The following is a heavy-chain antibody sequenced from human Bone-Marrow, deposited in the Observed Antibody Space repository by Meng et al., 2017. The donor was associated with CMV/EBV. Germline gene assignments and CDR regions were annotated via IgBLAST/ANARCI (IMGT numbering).Heavy chain of an antibody. V-gene: IGHV1-69*10. D-gene: IGHD3-16*01. CDR2: IIPILGIA. Sequence: SCKASGGTFSSYAISWMRQAPGQGLEWMGGIIPILGIANYAQKFQGRVTITADKSTSTAYMELSSLRSEDTAVYYCARGLYLNWFDPWGQGTLVTVSS. J-gene: IGHJ5*02. CDR1: GGTFSSYA. CDR3: ARGLYLNWFDP.